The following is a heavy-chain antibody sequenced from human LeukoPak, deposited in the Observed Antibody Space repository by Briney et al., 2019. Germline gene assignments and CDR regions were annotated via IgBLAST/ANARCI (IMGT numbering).Heavy chain of an antibody. CDR1: GFTVSSNY. D-gene: IGHD3-10*01. CDR3: ARGFGSGSYPYYFDY. J-gene: IGHJ4*02. CDR2: FYGSGST. Sequence: PGGSLRLPCAASGFTVSSNYMSWVRQAPGKGLEWVSVFYGSGSTYYADSVKGRFTISRDNSKNTLYLQMNSLRAEDTAVFYCARGFGSGSYPYYFDYWGQGTLVTVSS. V-gene: IGHV3-66*01.